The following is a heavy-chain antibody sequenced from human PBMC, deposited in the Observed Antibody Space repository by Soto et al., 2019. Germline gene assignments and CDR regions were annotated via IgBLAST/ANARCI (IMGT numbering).Heavy chain of an antibody. CDR1: GFTFSNAW. D-gene: IGHD3-9*01. Sequence: GGSLRLSCAASGFTFSNAWMSWVRQAPGKGLEWVGRIKSKTDGGTTDYAEPVKGRFTISRDDSKNTLYLQMNSLKTEDTAVYYCTTPKALHTLRYFDYWGQGTLVTVSS. J-gene: IGHJ4*02. CDR3: TTPKALHTLRYFDY. CDR2: IKSKTDGGTT. V-gene: IGHV3-15*01.